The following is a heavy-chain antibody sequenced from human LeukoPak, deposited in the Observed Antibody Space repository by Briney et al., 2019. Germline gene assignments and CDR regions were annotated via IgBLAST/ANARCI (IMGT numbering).Heavy chain of an antibody. J-gene: IGHJ3*02. Sequence: ASVKVSCKASGYTFTGYYMHWVRQAPGQGLEWMGIINPSGGSTSYAQKFQGRVTMTRDTSTSTVYMELSSLRSEDTAVYYCAREDRESSTSCYACLGAFDIWGQGTMVTVSS. CDR3: AREDRESSTSCYACLGAFDI. CDR1: GYTFTGYY. CDR2: INPSGGST. V-gene: IGHV1-46*01. D-gene: IGHD2-2*01.